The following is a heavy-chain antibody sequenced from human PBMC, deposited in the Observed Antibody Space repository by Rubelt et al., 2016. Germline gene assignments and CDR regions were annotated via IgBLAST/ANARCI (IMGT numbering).Heavy chain of an antibody. CDR3: ARLGSGWYFDY. V-gene: IGHV3-33*01. CDR1: GFTFSSCG. J-gene: IGHJ4*02. Sequence: GGGVAQPGRSLRLSCAAPGFTFSSCGMHWVRQAPGKGLEWVSVIWYDGSNKYYADSVKGRFTISKDNSENRVYLQMNSLRVEDTAVYYCARLGSGWYFDYWGQGTLVTVSS. CDR2: IWYDGSNK. D-gene: IGHD6-19*01.